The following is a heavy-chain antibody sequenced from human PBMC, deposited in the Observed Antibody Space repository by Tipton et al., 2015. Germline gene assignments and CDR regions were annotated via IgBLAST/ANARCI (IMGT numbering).Heavy chain of an antibody. D-gene: IGHD3-22*01. CDR2: IHHGGTT. V-gene: IGHV4-4*02. Sequence: TLSLTCTVSGDSISSSSWWTWVRQPPGKGLEWIGEIHHGGTTNYNPSLNGRVTMSVDRSKNQFSLQLSSVTAADTAVYYCAREGWDSDSSGYDYWGQGTLVTVSS. J-gene: IGHJ4*02. CDR3: AREGWDSDSSGYDY. CDR1: GDSISSSSW.